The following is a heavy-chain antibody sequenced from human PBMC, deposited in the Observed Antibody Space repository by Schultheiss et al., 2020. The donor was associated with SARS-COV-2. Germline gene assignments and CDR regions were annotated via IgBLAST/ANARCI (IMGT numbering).Heavy chain of an antibody. CDR3: ARLGTSVPWGAFDL. J-gene: IGHJ2*01. Sequence: GGSLRLSCKGSGYSFTSYWIGWVRQMPGKGLEWMGIIYPGDSETRYSPSFQGQVSISADKSISTAYLQWSSLKASDTAMYYCARLGTSVPWGAFDLWGRGTLVTVSS. CDR2: IYPGDSET. D-gene: IGHD2-2*01. V-gene: IGHV5-51*01. CDR1: GYSFTSYW.